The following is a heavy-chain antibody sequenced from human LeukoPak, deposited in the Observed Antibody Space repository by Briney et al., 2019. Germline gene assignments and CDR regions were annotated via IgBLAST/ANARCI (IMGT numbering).Heavy chain of an antibody. CDR2: IIPTFGTA. CDR3: ARGEVIAAAGRGAIDY. D-gene: IGHD6-13*01. J-gene: IGHJ4*02. V-gene: IGHV1-69*06. CDR1: GGTFSSYA. Sequence: SVKVSCKASGGTFSSYAISWVRQAPGQGLEWMGGIIPTFGTANYAQKFQGRVTITADKSTSTAYMELSSLRSEDTAVYYCARGEVIAAAGRGAIDYWGQGTLSPSPQ.